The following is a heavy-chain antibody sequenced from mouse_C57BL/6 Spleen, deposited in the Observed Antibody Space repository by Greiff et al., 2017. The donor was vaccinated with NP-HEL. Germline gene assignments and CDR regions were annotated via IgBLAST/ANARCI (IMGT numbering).Heavy chain of an antibody. CDR3: ARSYHYAMDY. Sequence: DVQLVESEGGLVQPGSSMKLSCTASGFTFSDYYMAWVRQVPEKGLEWVANINYDGSSTYYLDSLKSRFIISRDNAKNILYLQMSSLKSEDTATYYCARSYHYAMDYWGQGTSVTVSS. J-gene: IGHJ4*01. CDR1: GFTFSDYY. D-gene: IGHD2-10*01. V-gene: IGHV5-16*01. CDR2: INYDGSST.